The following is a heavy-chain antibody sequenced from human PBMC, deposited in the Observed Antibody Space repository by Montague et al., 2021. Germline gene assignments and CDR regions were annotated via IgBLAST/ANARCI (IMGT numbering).Heavy chain of an antibody. J-gene: IGHJ6*03. V-gene: IGHV4-38-2*02. CDR1: RSLINSNCY. Sequence: SETLSLTCTVSRSLINSNCYGGWIRQPPGKGLEWMGSVSHGGRTYYNPSLKSRVTISVDTSNNHFSLKLSSVTAADTAMYYCSRERDRYYYMDIWGKGTTITVSS. CDR2: VSHGGRT. CDR3: SRERDRYYYMDI.